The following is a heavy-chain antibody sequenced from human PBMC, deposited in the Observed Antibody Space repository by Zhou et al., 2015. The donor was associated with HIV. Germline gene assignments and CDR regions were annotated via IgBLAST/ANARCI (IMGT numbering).Heavy chain of an antibody. CDR3: ARDRCSSTSCRFDY. Sequence: QVQLVQSGAEVKKPGSSVKVSCKASGGTFSSYTISWVRQAPGQGLEWMGRIIPILGIANYAQKFQGRVTITADKSTSTAYMELSSLRSEDTAVYYCARDRCSSTSCRFDYWGQGTLVTVSS. V-gene: IGHV1-69*08. J-gene: IGHJ4*02. CDR1: GGTFSSYT. CDR2: IIPILGIA. D-gene: IGHD2-2*01.